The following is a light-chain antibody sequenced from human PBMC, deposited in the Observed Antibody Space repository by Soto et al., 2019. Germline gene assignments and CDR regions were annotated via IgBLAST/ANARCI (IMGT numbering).Light chain of an antibody. V-gene: IGKV3-15*01. J-gene: IGKJ4*01. CDR3: QQCSWHPFTVT. CDR2: DAS. CDR1: QSVSSN. Sequence: EIVMTQSPATLSVSPGERATLSCRASQSVSSNLAWYQQKPGQAPRLLIYDASTRATGIPARFSGSGSGTEHTLTSSSLQSEDSAVYYCQQCSWHPFTVTFGGGTKVEIK.